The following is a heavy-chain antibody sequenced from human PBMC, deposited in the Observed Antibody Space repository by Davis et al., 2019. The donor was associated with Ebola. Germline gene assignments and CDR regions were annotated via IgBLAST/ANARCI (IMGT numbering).Heavy chain of an antibody. CDR3: AKGSGDYSFGLGDY. Sequence: PGGSLRLSCAASGFTFSRYAMTWVRQAPGKGLEWVSAISCSGDSTYYADSVKGRFTISRDNSKNTLYLQMNSLRAEDTAVYYCAKGSGDYSFGLGDYWGQGALVSVSS. CDR2: ISCSGDST. J-gene: IGHJ4*02. D-gene: IGHD2-15*01. CDR1: GFTFSRYA. V-gene: IGHV3-23*01.